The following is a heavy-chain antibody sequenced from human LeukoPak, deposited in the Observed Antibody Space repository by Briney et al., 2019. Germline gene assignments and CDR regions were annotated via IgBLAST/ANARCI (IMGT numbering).Heavy chain of an antibody. D-gene: IGHD3-10*01. CDR3: ARAPHSDSGYYYLYYSYDMDV. J-gene: IGHJ6*02. Sequence: GGSLRLSCAGSGFTFRDYYMSWIRQAPGKGLEWVSYISSTVSFIYYADSVKGRFSISRDNARNSLYLQMNSLRGEDAAVYFCARAPHSDSGYYYLYYSYDMDVWGQGTTVTVSS. CDR1: GFTFRDYY. CDR2: ISSTVSFI. V-gene: IGHV3-11*04.